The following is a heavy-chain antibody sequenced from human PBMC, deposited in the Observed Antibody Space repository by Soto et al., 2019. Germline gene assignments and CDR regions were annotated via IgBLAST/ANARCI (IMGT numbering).Heavy chain of an antibody. CDR2: IYYSGST. V-gene: IGHV4-39*01. J-gene: IGHJ5*02. D-gene: IGHD3-10*01. CDR1: GGSISSSSYY. Sequence: QLQLQESGPGLVKPSETLSLTCTVSGGSISSSSYYWGWIRQPPGKGLEWIGSIYYSGSTYYNPSLKGRVTISVDTSKNQFSLKLSSVTAADTAVYYCAKGLLWFGEFPGWFDPWGQGTLVTVSS. CDR3: AKGLLWFGEFPGWFDP.